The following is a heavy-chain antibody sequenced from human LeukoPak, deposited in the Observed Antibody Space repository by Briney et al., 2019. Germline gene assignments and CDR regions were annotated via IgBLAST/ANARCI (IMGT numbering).Heavy chain of an antibody. V-gene: IGHV3-30-3*01. CDR2: ISYDGNNK. Sequence: GGSLRLSCAASGFTFSTYAIHWVRQAPGKGLEWVAVISYDGNNKYYADSVKGRFTISRDNSKNTVYLQMNSLRAEDTAVYYCAKDLMSIKALIPWDYWGQGTLVTVSS. D-gene: IGHD2-21*01. CDR1: GFTFSTYA. J-gene: IGHJ4*02. CDR3: AKDLMSIKALIPWDY.